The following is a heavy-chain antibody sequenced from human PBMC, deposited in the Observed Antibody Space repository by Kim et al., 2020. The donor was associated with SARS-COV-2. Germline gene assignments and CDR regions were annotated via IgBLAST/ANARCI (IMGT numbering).Heavy chain of an antibody. CDR3: AREGGWQQLANWFDL. CDR2: IWSDGSHK. J-gene: IGHJ5*02. V-gene: IGHV3-33*01. D-gene: IGHD6-13*01. CDR1: GFNFTNYA. Sequence: GGSLRLSCAASGFNFTNYAMHWVRQAPGKGLEWVAVIWSDGSHKLYVDSVKGRFTISRDDSKKRLYLQMNSLRADDTGLYFCAREGGWQQLANWFDLGGQGTVVPVPS.